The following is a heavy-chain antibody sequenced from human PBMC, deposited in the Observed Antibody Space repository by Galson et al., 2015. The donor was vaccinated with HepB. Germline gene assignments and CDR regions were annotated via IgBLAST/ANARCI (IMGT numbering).Heavy chain of an antibody. CDR2: IGTAGDP. V-gene: IGHV3-13*05. J-gene: IGHJ3*02. D-gene: IGHD3-10*01. Sequence: SLRLSCAASGFTFSSYDMHWVRQATGKGLGWVSAIGTAGDPYYPGSVKGRFTISRENAKNSLYLQMNSLRAGDTAVYYCARGRLEVGEYYGSGSYSGDAFDIWGQETMVTVSS. CDR1: GFTFSSYD. CDR3: ARGRLEVGEYYGSGSYSGDAFDI.